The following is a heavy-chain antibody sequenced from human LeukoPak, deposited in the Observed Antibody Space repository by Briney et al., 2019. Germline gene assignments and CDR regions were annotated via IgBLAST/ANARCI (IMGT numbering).Heavy chain of an antibody. CDR3: ARGPKTAPHPTLFDY. D-gene: IGHD2-21*02. Sequence: SETLSLTCTVSGGSISSSSYYWGWIRQPPGKGLEWIGSIYYSGSTYYNPSLKSRVTISVDTSKNQFSLKLSSVTAADTAVYYCARGPKTAPHPTLFDYWGQGTLVTVSS. CDR2: IYYSGST. J-gene: IGHJ4*02. CDR1: GGSISSSSYY. V-gene: IGHV4-39*07.